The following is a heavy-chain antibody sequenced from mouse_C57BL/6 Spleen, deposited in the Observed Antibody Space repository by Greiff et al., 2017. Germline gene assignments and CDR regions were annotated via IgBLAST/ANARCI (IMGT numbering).Heavy chain of an antibody. CDR2: INPNYGTT. D-gene: IGHD3-2*02. V-gene: IGHV1-39*01. CDR1: GYSFTDYN. CDR3: ATSSGSTYYAMDY. Sequence: VQLKQSGPELVKPGASVKISCKASGYSFTDYNMNWVKQSNGKSLEWIGVINPNYGTTSYNQKFKGKATLTVDQSSSTAYMQLNSLTSEDSAVYYCATSSGSTYYAMDYWGQGTSVTVSS. J-gene: IGHJ4*01.